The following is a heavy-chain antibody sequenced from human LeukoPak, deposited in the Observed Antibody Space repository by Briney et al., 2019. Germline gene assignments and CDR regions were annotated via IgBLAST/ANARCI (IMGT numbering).Heavy chain of an antibody. CDR1: GGSISSYY. D-gene: IGHD3-16*02. V-gene: IGHV4-4*07. CDR2: IYTSGST. Sequence: PSETLSLTCTVSGGSISSYYWSWIRQPAGKGLEWIGRIYTSGSTNYNPSLKSRVTMSVDTSKNQFSLKLSSVTAADTAVYYCARESLGGRGSYRVFGRGTSNNWFDPWGQGTLVTVSS. J-gene: IGHJ5*02. CDR3: ARESLGGRGSYRVFGRGTSNNWFDP.